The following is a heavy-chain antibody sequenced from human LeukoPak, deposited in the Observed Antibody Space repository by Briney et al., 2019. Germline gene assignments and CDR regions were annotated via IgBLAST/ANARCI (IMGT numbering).Heavy chain of an antibody. Sequence: PSETLSLTCAVYGGSFGGYYWSWVRQPPGRGLEWIGQINHSGGTNYNPSLKSRVTISVDTSNNHFSLKMNSVTAADTAVYYCARRSAYSSSSGLNSWGPGTLVTVSS. CDR1: GGSFGGYY. D-gene: IGHD6-6*01. CDR3: ARRSAYSSSSGLNS. CDR2: INHSGGT. V-gene: IGHV4-34*01. J-gene: IGHJ4*02.